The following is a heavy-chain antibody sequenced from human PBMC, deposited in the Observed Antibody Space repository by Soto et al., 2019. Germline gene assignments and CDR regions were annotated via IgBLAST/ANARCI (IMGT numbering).Heavy chain of an antibody. V-gene: IGHV3-23*01. CDR2: ISGSGSNR. CDR1: GFTFNNYG. D-gene: IGHD3-10*01. J-gene: IGHJ4*02. CDR3: TLVSPSNYNSGNHNDY. Sequence: GSLRLSCAASGFTFNNYGMSWIRQAPGKGLEWVSVISGSGSNRYYADSVKGRFTISRDNSKDTLYLQMNNLGAEDAAIYYCTLVSPSNYNSGNHNDYWGQGTLVTVSS.